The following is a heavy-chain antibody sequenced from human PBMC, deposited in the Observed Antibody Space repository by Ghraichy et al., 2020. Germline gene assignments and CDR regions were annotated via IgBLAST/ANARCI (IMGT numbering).Heavy chain of an antibody. J-gene: IGHJ4*02. CDR2: IYYSGST. CDR3: ARRSGWYDPHDY. Sequence: SETLSLTCTVSGGSISSSSYYWGWIRQPPGKGMEWIGSIYYSGSTYYNPSLKSRVTISVDTSKNQFSLKLSSVTAADTAVYYCARRSGWYDPHDYWGQGTLVTVSS. CDR1: GGSISSSSYY. V-gene: IGHV4-39*01. D-gene: IGHD6-19*01.